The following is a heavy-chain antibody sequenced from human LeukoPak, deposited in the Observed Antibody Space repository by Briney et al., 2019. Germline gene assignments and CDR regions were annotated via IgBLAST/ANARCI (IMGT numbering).Heavy chain of an antibody. Sequence: GASVKVSRKASGGTFSSYAISWVRQAPGQGLEWMGGIIPIFGTANYAQKFQGRVTITTDESTSTAYMELSSLRSEDTAVYYCAREVSLSGSYTHSELWGQGTLVTVSS. CDR2: IIPIFGTA. CDR1: GGTFSSYA. D-gene: IGHD1-26*01. CDR3: AREVSLSGSYTHSEL. V-gene: IGHV1-69*05. J-gene: IGHJ4*02.